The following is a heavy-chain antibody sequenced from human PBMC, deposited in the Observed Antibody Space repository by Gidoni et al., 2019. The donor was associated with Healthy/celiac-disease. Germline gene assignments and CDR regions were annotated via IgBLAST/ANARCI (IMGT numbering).Heavy chain of an antibody. Sequence: QVQLVQSGAAVKKPGASVKVSCKASGYTFTGYYMHWVRQAPGQGLEWMGWINPNSGGTNYAQKFQGRVTMTRDTSISTAYMELSRLRSDDTAVYYCARGYCSSTSCYTWFPPYYYYYGMDVWGQGTTVTVSS. CDR2: INPNSGGT. CDR3: ARGYCSSTSCYTWFPPYYYYYGMDV. J-gene: IGHJ6*02. D-gene: IGHD2-2*02. CDR1: GYTFTGYY. V-gene: IGHV1-2*02.